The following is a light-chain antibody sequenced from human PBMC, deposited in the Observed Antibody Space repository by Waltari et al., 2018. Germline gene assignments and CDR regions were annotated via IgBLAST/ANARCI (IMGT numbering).Light chain of an antibody. V-gene: IGLV1-40*01. Sequence: QSVLTQPPSVSGAPGQRVTISCTGSSSNIGAGYDVHWYQQPPVTAPKLLIYGNSNRPSGVPDRFSGSKSGTSASLAITGVRAEDEDDYYCQSYDSSLSGGVFGGGTKLTVL. CDR2: GNS. CDR1: SSNIGAGYD. J-gene: IGLJ2*01. CDR3: QSYDSSLSGGV.